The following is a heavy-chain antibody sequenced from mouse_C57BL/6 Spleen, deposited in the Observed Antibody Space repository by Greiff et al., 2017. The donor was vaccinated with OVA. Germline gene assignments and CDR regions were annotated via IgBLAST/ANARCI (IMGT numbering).Heavy chain of an antibody. D-gene: IGHD1-1*01. CDR3: ARPAVRDYCGSSYDWYFDV. Sequence: EVQLVESGGGLVKPGGSLKLSCAASGFTFSDYGMHWVRQAPEKGLEWVAYISSGSSTIYYADTVKGRFTISRDNAKNTLFLQVTSLRSEDTAMYYCARPAVRDYCGSSYDWYFDVWGTGTTVTVSS. CDR1: GFTFSDYG. CDR2: ISSGSSTI. J-gene: IGHJ1*03. V-gene: IGHV5-17*01.